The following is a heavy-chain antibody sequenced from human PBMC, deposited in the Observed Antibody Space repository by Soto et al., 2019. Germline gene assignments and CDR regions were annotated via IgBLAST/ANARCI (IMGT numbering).Heavy chain of an antibody. D-gene: IGHD3-10*01. CDR3: AVYYWFGDDYYGMDV. CDR1: GGSISSSSYY. V-gene: IGHV4-39*01. CDR2: IYYSGST. J-gene: IGHJ6*02. Sequence: LSLTCTVSGGSISSSSYYWGWIRQPPGKGLEWIGSIYYSGSTYYNPSLKSRVTISVDTSKNQFSLKLSSVTAADTAVYYCAVYYWFGDDYYGMDVWGQGTTVTVSS.